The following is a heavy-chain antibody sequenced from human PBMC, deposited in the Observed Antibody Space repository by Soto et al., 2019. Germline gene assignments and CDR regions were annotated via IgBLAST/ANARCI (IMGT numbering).Heavy chain of an antibody. CDR2: IRGSGYTT. Sequence: GGSLRLSCAASGFPFSTYAMSWVRQAPGRGLEWVSAIRGSGYTTYYADSVKGRFTISRDNSKSTLSLQMNSLRGEDTAIYYCAKGPLGTRGMDVWGQGTTVTVSS. CDR1: GFPFSTYA. V-gene: IGHV3-23*01. D-gene: IGHD1-1*01. J-gene: IGHJ6*02. CDR3: AKGPLGTRGMDV.